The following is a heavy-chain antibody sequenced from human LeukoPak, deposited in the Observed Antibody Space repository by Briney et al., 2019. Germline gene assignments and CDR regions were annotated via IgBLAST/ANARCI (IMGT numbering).Heavy chain of an antibody. J-gene: IGHJ4*02. V-gene: IGHV3-49*04. Sequence: PGRSLRLSCAASGFTLTNYAMSWVGQAPGKGLEWVGFIRSKAYGGTTEYAASVKGRFTISRDDSKSIAYLQMNSLKTEDTAVYYCTRDSLWFGGQGTLVTVSS. CDR1: GFTLTNYA. D-gene: IGHD3-10*01. CDR3: TRDSLWF. CDR2: IRSKAYGGTT.